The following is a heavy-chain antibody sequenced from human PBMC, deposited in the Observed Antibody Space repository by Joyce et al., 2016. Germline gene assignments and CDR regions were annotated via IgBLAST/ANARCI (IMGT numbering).Heavy chain of an antibody. D-gene: IGHD6-25*01. CDR2: ISRNSETT. J-gene: IGHJ1*01. CDR3: ARERSGWRSAEYFQH. Sequence: EVQLVKSGGGLVQPGGSLTLSCAASGFSFSDYNMNWVRQAPGKGLELVSYISRNSETTYYADSLKGRFKISRDNAKNSLFLQMHNLRDEDTAVYYCARERSGWRSAEYFQHWGQGIVVTVS. CDR1: GFSFSDYN. V-gene: IGHV3-48*02.